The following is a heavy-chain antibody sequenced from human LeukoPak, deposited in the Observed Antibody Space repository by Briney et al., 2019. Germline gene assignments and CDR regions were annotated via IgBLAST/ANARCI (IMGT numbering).Heavy chain of an antibody. V-gene: IGHV3-30*18. CDR3: AKDIYSSSWYAPFDH. D-gene: IGHD6-13*01. Sequence: GGSLRLSCAASGFSFSSYGMHWVRQAPGKGLEWVAVVLYDGTKKYYVDSVKGRFTISRDNSKNTLYLQMNSLRAEDTAVFYCAKDIYSSSWYAPFDHWGQGALVTVSS. J-gene: IGHJ4*02. CDR2: VLYDGTKK. CDR1: GFSFSSYG.